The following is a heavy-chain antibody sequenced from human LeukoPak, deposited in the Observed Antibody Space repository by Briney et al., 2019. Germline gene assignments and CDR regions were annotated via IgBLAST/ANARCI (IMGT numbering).Heavy chain of an antibody. Sequence: SETLSLTCTVSGYSISSGYYWGWIRQPPRKGLEWIGSIYHSGSIYYNPSLRSRVTISVDTSKNQFSLKLSSVTAADTAVYYCARDPYTATHAFDIWGQGTMVTVSS. CDR1: GYSISSGYY. CDR2: IYHSGSI. D-gene: IGHD4-17*01. J-gene: IGHJ3*02. CDR3: ARDPYTATHAFDI. V-gene: IGHV4-38-2*02.